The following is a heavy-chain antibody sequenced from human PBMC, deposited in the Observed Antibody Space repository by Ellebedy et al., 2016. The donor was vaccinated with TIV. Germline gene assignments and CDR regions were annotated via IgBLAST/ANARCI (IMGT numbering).Heavy chain of an antibody. D-gene: IGHD6-19*01. CDR2: IYYSGRT. CDR3: AGGSGWLPDS. CDR1: GGSISSSSYL. Sequence: SETLSLXCTVSGGSISSSSYLWGWIRQPPGKGLQWIGSIYYSGRTHYNPSLKSRVTISVDTSKNQFSLRLSSVTAADTAVYYCAGGSGWLPDSWGQGMLVTVSS. V-gene: IGHV4-39*07. J-gene: IGHJ4*02.